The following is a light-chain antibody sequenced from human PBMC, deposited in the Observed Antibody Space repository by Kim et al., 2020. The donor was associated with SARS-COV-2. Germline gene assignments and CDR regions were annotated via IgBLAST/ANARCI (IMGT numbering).Light chain of an antibody. CDR1: QSIDTW. CDR2: QSS. V-gene: IGKV1-5*03. J-gene: IGKJ1*01. CDR3: QQYNTYSGT. Sequence: ASVGDRVTSTCRASQSIDTWLAWFQQKPGKAPKLLIDQSSTLESGVPSRFSGSGSGTEFTLTISSLQPDDFATYYCQQYNTYSGTFGQGTKVDIK.